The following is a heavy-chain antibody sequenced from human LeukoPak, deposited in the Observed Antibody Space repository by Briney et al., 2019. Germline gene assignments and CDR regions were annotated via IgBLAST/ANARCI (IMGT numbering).Heavy chain of an antibody. V-gene: IGHV3-23*01. CDR3: AKDGHLTMIVVVITFLWLDY. D-gene: IGHD3-22*01. CDR1: GFTLSSYA. Sequence: GGSLRLSCAASGFTLSSYAMSCGRPAPGKRREWVSAISGSGGSTYYADSVKGRFTISRDNSKNTLYLQMNSLRAEDTAVYYCAKDGHLTMIVVVITFLWLDYWGQGTLVTVSS. J-gene: IGHJ4*02. CDR2: ISGSGGST.